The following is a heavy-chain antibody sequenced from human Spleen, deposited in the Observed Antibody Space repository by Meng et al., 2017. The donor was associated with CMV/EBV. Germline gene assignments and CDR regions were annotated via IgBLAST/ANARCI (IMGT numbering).Heavy chain of an antibody. J-gene: IGHJ6*02. D-gene: IGHD6-6*01. CDR1: FSDYY. V-gene: IGHV3-11*01. Sequence: FSDYYMSWIRQAPGKGLEWVSYISSSGSTIYYADSVKGRFTISRDNAKNSLYLQMNSLRAEDTAVYYCARAVSSIAARLGYYYGMDVWGQGTTVTVSS. CDR3: ARAVSSIAARLGYYYGMDV. CDR2: ISSSGSTI.